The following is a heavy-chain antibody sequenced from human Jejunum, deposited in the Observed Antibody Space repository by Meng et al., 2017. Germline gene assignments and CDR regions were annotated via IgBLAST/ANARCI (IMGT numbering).Heavy chain of an antibody. J-gene: IGHJ4*02. CDR2: ANT. CDR1: GGSVGRAGYQ. D-gene: IGHD1-26*01. Sequence: QVQLLESGPGLVSPSETLSLICTVSGGSVGRAGYQWGWIRQPPGRGLEWIGYANTNYNPSLKRRVTISLDTSRNLFSLSLTSVTAADTAVYYCARDSMGSLDYWGQGILVTVSS. V-gene: IGHV4-61*08. CDR3: ARDSMGSLDY.